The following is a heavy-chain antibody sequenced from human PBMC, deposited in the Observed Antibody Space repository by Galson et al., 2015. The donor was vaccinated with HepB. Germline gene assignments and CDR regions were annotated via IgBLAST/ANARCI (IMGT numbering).Heavy chain of an antibody. Sequence: SLRLSCAASGFTFSSYAMSWVRQAPGKGLEWVSAISGSGSSTYYADSVKGRFTISRDNSKNTLYLQMNSLRAEDTAVYYCAKDASWGWNYGSDYFDYWGQGTLVTVSS. CDR1: GFTFSSYA. J-gene: IGHJ4*02. CDR3: AKDASWGWNYGSDYFDY. D-gene: IGHD1-7*01. CDR2: ISGSGSST. V-gene: IGHV3-23*01.